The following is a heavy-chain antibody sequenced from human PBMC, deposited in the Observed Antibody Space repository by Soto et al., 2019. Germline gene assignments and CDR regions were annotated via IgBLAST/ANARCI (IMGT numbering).Heavy chain of an antibody. Sequence: ASVKVSCKASGYTFTSYAMHWVRQAPGQRLEWMGWINAGNGNTKYSQKFQGRVTITRDTSASTAYMELSSLRSEDTAVYYCARAEILTGYYDAFDIWGQGTMVTVSS. V-gene: IGHV1-3*01. D-gene: IGHD3-9*01. CDR2: INAGNGNT. J-gene: IGHJ3*02. CDR3: ARAEILTGYYDAFDI. CDR1: GYTFTSYA.